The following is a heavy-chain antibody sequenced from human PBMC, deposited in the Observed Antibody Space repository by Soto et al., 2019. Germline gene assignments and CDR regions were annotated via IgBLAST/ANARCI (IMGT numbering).Heavy chain of an antibody. Sequence: SETLSLTCTVSGVSISSGGYCWSWIRQHPGKGLEWIGYIYYSGSTYYNPSLKSRVTISVDTFKNQFSLKLSSVTAADTAVYYCARGIYYDFWSGYPGYFDYWGQGTLVTVSS. J-gene: IGHJ4*02. CDR3: ARGIYYDFWSGYPGYFDY. D-gene: IGHD3-3*01. CDR1: GVSISSGGYC. CDR2: IYYSGST. V-gene: IGHV4-31*03.